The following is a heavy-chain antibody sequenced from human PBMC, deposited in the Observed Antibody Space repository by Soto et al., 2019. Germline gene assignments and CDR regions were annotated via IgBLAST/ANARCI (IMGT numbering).Heavy chain of an antibody. CDR1: GGSFSGYY. J-gene: IGHJ4*02. CDR2: INHSGST. CDR3: ARGKITGLFDY. V-gene: IGHV4-34*01. D-gene: IGHD2-8*02. Sequence: SETLSLTCAVYGGSFSGYYWTWIRQPPGTGLEWIGEINHSGSTNYNPALKSRVTISVDTSKNQFSLKLTSVTAADTAVYYCARGKITGLFDYWGQGTLVTVSS.